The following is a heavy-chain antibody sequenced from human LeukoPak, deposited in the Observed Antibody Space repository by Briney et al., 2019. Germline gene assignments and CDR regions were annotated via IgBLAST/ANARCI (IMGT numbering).Heavy chain of an antibody. CDR1: GFTFSSYS. V-gene: IGHV3-48*02. CDR3: ARVGPLWFGELFTPLPYYYYGMDV. Sequence: GGSLRLSCAASGFTFSSYSMNWVRQAPGKGLEWVSYISSSSSTIYYADSVKGRFTISRDNAKSSLYLQMNSLRDEDTAVYYCARVGPLWFGELFTPLPYYYYGMDVWGQGTTVTVSS. CDR2: ISSSSSTI. J-gene: IGHJ6*02. D-gene: IGHD3-10*01.